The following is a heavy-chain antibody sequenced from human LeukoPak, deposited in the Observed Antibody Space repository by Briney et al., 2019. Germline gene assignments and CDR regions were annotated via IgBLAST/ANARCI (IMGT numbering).Heavy chain of an antibody. CDR1: GYTFTAYS. D-gene: IGHD2-2*01. Sequence: AASVKVSCKASGYTFTAYSMRWVRQAPGQGLEYMGWINPNSGDTNYAQKFQGRVTMTRDTSMSTAYMELSGLRFDDTAVYYCARDGEVRQGHCTTTSCPVDYWGQGTLITVSS. J-gene: IGHJ4*02. V-gene: IGHV1-2*02. CDR2: INPNSGDT. CDR3: ARDGEVRQGHCTTTSCPVDY.